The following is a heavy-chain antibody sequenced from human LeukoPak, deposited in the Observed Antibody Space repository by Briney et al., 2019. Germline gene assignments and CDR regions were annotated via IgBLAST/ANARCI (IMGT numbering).Heavy chain of an antibody. V-gene: IGHV3-11*01. CDR3: ARRSDYYDSSGYYYVNYFDY. Sequence: GSLRLSCAASGFIFSDYYMSWIRQAPGKGLEWVSYITSGNTIYYADSVKGRFTISRDNAKNSLYLQMNSLRAEDTAVYYCARRSDYYDSSGYYYVNYFDYWGQGTLVTVSS. CDR2: ITSGNTI. D-gene: IGHD3-22*01. CDR1: GFIFSDYY. J-gene: IGHJ4*02.